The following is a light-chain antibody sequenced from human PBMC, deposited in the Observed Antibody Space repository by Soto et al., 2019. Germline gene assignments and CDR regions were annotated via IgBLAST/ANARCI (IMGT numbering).Light chain of an antibody. V-gene: IGLV2-14*01. CDR2: EVS. Sequence: QSALTQPASVSGSPGQSITISCTGTSSDVGSYNYVSWYQHHPGKAPKLMIYEVSNRPSGVSHRFSGSKSGNTASLTISGLQAEDETIYYCYSYTGTSTYVFGTGTQLTVL. J-gene: IGLJ1*01. CDR1: SSDVGSYNY. CDR3: YSYTGTSTYV.